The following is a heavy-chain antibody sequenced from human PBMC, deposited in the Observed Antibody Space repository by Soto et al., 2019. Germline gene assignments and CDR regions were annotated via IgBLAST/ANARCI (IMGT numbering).Heavy chain of an antibody. CDR2: INVNSGDI. CDR1: GYTFTAYC. V-gene: IGHV1-2*02. J-gene: IGHJ6*03. D-gene: IGHD3-10*01. Sequence: QVQLVQSGAEVKKPGASVRVSCKASGYTFTAYCVQWVRQAPGQGLQWMGWINVNSGDIKYAQAFQGRVTLTRDTSINKVYRELPRLPPDDRAVYYCAGDMDYYYGSEPGNGQGVGGKGTTSTV. CDR3: AGDMDYYYGSEPGNGQGV.